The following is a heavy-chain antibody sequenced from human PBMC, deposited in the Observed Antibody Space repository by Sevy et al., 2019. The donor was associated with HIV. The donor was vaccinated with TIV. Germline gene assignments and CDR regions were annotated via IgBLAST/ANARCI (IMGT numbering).Heavy chain of an antibody. J-gene: IGHJ4*02. Sequence: SGPTLVNPTQTLTLTCTFSGFSLSTSGVGVGWIRQPPGKALEWLAVIYWDDDKRYSPSLKSRLTITKDTSKNQVVLTMTNMDPVDTATYYCAHNLASCFDYWGQGTLVTVSS. CDR3: AHNLASCFDY. CDR1: GFSLSTSGVG. CDR2: IYWDDDK. V-gene: IGHV2-5*02. D-gene: IGHD2-2*01.